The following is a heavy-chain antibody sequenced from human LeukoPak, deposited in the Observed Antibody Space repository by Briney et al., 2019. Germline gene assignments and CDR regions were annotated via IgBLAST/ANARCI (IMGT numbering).Heavy chain of an antibody. J-gene: IGHJ4*02. CDR1: GFTFSNAW. D-gene: IGHD1-26*01. Sequence: GGSLRLSCAASGFTFSNAWMSWVRQAPGKGLEWVGRIKSKTDGGTTDYAAPVKGRFTISRDDSKNTLYLQMNSLKTEDTAVYYCTTDLSGSYYGDYWGQGTLVTVSS. CDR2: IKSKTDGGTT. V-gene: IGHV3-15*01. CDR3: TTDLSGSYYGDY.